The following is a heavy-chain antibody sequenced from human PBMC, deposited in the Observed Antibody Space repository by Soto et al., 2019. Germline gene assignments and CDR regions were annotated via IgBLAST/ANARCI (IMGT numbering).Heavy chain of an antibody. CDR2: ISSSSSYI. CDR1: GFTFSSYS. D-gene: IGHD6-13*01. V-gene: IGHV3-21*01. Sequence: GGSLRLSCAASGFTFSSYSMNWVRQAPGKGLEWVSSISSSSSYIYYADSVKGRFTISRDNAKNSLYLQMNSLRAEDTAVYYCARGSLLGSSWYIWFDPWGQGTLVTVSS. J-gene: IGHJ5*02. CDR3: ARGSLLGSSWYIWFDP.